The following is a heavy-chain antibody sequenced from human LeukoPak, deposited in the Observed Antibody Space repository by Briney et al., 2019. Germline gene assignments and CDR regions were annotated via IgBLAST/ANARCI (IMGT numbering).Heavy chain of an antibody. CDR2: INHSGST. D-gene: IGHD5-18*01. J-gene: IGHJ4*02. V-gene: IGHV4-34*01. Sequence: SETLSLTCAVHGGSFSGYYWSWIRQPPGKGLEWIGEINHSGSTNYNPSLKSRVTISVDTSKNQFSLKLSSVTAADTAVYYCARVGWIQLWAIDYWGQGTLVTVSS. CDR1: GGSFSGYY. CDR3: ARVGWIQLWAIDY.